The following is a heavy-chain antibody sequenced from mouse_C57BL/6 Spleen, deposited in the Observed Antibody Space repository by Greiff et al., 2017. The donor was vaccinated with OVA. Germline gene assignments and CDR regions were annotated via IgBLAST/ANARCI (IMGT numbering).Heavy chain of an antibody. CDR1: GYSITSGYY. J-gene: IGHJ3*01. CDR2: ISYDGSN. V-gene: IGHV3-6*01. CDR3: ARAGGSNWFAY. Sequence: ESGPGLVKPSQSLSLTCSVTGYSITSGYYWNWIRQFPGNKLEWMGYISYDGSNNYNPSLKNRISITRDTSKNQFFLKLNSVTTEDTATYYCARAGGSNWFAYWGQGTLVTVSA. D-gene: IGHD1-1*01.